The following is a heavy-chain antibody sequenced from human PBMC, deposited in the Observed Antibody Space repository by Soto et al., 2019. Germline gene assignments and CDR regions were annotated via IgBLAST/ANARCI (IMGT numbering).Heavy chain of an antibody. Sequence: PGGSLRLSCTASGFPFYVYGMTWVRQAPGKGLEWVSSITSNGNLLYYADAVRGRFTISRDNPKASLSLEMNNLRAEDTAVYYCTRSDYGDAPGYWGQGTLVTVSS. J-gene: IGHJ4*02. V-gene: IGHV3-21*01. CDR3: TRSDYGDAPGY. CDR2: ITSNGNLL. D-gene: IGHD4-17*01. CDR1: GFPFYVYG.